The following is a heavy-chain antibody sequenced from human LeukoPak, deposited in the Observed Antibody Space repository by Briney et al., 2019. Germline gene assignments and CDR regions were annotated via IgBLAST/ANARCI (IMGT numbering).Heavy chain of an antibody. CDR3: ARERYGDHKYFDY. CDR1: GGSISSGGYY. D-gene: IGHD4-17*01. CDR2: INHSGST. J-gene: IGHJ4*02. V-gene: IGHV4-39*07. Sequence: SETLSLTCTVSGGSISSGGYYWSWIRQPPGKGLEWIGEINHSGSTNYNPSLKSRVTISVDTSKNQFSLKLSSVTAADTAVYYCARERYGDHKYFDYWGQGTLVTVSS.